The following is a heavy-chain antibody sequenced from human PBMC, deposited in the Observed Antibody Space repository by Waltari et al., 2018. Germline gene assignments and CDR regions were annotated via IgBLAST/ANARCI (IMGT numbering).Heavy chain of an antibody. CDR1: GFTFSNYA. Sequence: EVQLLQSGGGLVQPGGSLRLSCAASGFTFSNYAMAWVRQTPGKGMEGGSGSSSSGTYYADSVKGRLTLSRDNSKDTLDLQMNSLRADDTAVYYCAKAALDYYGSGAYFDHWGQGVLVTVSS. J-gene: IGHJ4*02. V-gene: IGHV3-23*01. CDR3: AKAALDYYGSGAYFDH. CDR2: SSSSGT. D-gene: IGHD3-10*01.